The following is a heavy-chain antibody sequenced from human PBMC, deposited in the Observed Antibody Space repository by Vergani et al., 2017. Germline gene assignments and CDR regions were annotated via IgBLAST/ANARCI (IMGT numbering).Heavy chain of an antibody. V-gene: IGHV4-34*01. J-gene: IGHJ6*03. Sequence: QVQLPQWGAGLLKPSETLSLTCAVYGGSFSGYYWSWIRQPPGKGLEWIGEINHSGSTNYNPSLKSRVTISVDTSKNQFSLKLSSVTAADTAVYYCARGRGLEWLLSGSYYYYMDVWGKGTTVTVSS. CDR2: INHSGST. CDR1: GGSFSGYY. D-gene: IGHD3-3*01. CDR3: ARGRGLEWLLSGSYYYYMDV.